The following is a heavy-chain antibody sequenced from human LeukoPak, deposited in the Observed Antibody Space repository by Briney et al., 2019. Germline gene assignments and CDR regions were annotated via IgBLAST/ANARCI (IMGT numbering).Heavy chain of an antibody. CDR1: GFTFSSYS. J-gene: IGHJ3*02. V-gene: IGHV3-21*01. Sequence: TGGSLRLSCAASGFTFSSYSMNWVRQAPGKGLEWVSSISSSSSYIYYADSVKGRFTISRDNAKNSLYLQMNSLRAEDTAVYYCARSPPQSDAFDIWGQGTMVTVSS. CDR2: ISSSSSYI. CDR3: ARSPPQSDAFDI.